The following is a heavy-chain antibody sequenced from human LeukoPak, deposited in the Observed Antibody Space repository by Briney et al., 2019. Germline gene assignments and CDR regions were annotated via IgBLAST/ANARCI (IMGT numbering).Heavy chain of an antibody. V-gene: IGHV3-7*01. J-gene: IGHJ6*03. CDR3: ARDPYNGAYSEGYYYYYMDV. D-gene: IGHD1-1*01. CDR2: IKQDGSEK. Sequence: GGSLRLSCAASGFTFSSYWMSWVRQAPGKGLEWVANIKQDGSEKYYVDSVKGRFTISRDNAQNSLYLQMNSLRVEDTAIYYCARDPYNGAYSEGYYYYYMDVWGKGTTVTVSS. CDR1: GFTFSSYW.